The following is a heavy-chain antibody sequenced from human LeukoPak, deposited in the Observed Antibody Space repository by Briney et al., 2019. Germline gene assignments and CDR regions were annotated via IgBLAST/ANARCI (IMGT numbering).Heavy chain of an antibody. V-gene: IGHV3-15*07. CDR2: IKTKSEGGTK. J-gene: IGHJ4*02. CDR1: GFTFTNAW. Sequence: PGGSLRLSCAASGFTFTNAWMHWVRQAPGKGLEWAGRIKTKSEGGTKDYAAPVRGRFTISRDDSENTLYLQMNSLKTEDTALYYCSTDQGGDILTGCWGQGTLVTVSS. CDR3: STDQGGDILTGC. D-gene: IGHD3-9*01.